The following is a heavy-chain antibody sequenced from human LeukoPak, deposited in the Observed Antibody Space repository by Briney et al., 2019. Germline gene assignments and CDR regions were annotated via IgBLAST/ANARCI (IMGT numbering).Heavy chain of an antibody. Sequence: SETLSLTCTVSGGSISSYYWSWTRQPPGKGLEWIGYIYYSGGTNYNPSLKSRVTISVDTSKSQFSLKLSSVTAADTAVYYCASGWLFFDYWDQGTLVTVSS. CDR3: ASGWLFFDY. V-gene: IGHV4-59*01. CDR2: IYYSGGT. D-gene: IGHD5-12*01. J-gene: IGHJ4*02. CDR1: GGSISSYY.